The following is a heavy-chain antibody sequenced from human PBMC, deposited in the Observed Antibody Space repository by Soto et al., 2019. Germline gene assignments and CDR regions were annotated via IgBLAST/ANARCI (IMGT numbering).Heavy chain of an antibody. Sequence: AGGSLRLSCAASGFIFRSYRMNWVRQTPGKGLEWVSSIRSTSTDIFYADSVKDRFTISRDNAKNLLVLEMNSLRVEDTAMYYCARVTGGSFLTDYWAQGALVTVSS. V-gene: IGHV3-21*06. CDR3: ARVTGGSFLTDY. CDR1: GFIFRSYR. CDR2: IRSTSTDI. J-gene: IGHJ4*02. D-gene: IGHD1-26*01.